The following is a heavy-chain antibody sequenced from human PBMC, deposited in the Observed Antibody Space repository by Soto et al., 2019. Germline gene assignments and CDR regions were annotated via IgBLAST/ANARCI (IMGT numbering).Heavy chain of an antibody. V-gene: IGHV4-30-4*01. J-gene: IGHJ5*02. CDR3: AKYSSSWGFAP. D-gene: IGHD6-13*01. CDR1: GGSISSGDYY. Sequence: QVQLQESGPGLVKPSQTLSLTCTVSGGSISSGDYYWSWIRQPPGKGLEWIGYIYYSGNTYYNPSLKGRFAITEAPPKNQFSVRLNSVTPAARAVYYRAKYSSSWGFAPWGQGTLVTVSS. CDR2: IYYSGNT.